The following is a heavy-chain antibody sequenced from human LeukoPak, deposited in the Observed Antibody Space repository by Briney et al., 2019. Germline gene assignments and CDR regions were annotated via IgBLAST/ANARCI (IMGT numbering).Heavy chain of an antibody. CDR1: GFTFINAW. CDR3: VTARRNANGYFPFDY. CDR2: IKSKLDGETT. Sequence: GGSLRLSCAASGFTFINAWMTWVRQVPGKGLEWVGRIKSKLDGETTEFAAPVSGRFSISRDDSKDMMFLQMDSLKTEDTAVYYCVTARRNANGYFPFDYWGQGALVAVS. V-gene: IGHV3-15*01. D-gene: IGHD5-24*01. J-gene: IGHJ4*02.